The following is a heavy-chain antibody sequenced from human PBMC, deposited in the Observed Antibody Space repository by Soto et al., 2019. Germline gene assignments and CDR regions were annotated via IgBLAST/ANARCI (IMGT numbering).Heavy chain of an antibody. D-gene: IGHD3-16*02. V-gene: IGHV4-59*01. J-gene: IGHJ4*02. CDR2: IYYSGST. Sequence: QVQLQESGPGLVKPSETLSLTCTVSGGSISSYYWSWIRQPPGKGLEWIGYIYYSGSTNYNPSLKSRVTISVDTSKNQFSLKLSSVTAADTPVYYCASYVWGSYRFGYWGQGTLVTVSS. CDR1: GGSISSYY. CDR3: ASYVWGSYRFGY.